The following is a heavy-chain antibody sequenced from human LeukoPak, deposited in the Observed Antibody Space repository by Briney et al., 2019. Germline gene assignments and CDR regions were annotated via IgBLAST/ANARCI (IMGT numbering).Heavy chain of an antibody. J-gene: IGHJ2*01. V-gene: IGHV3-23*01. Sequence: GGSLRLSRAASGFTVSSNYMSWVRQAPGKGLEWVSAISGSGGSTYYADSVKGRFTISRDNSKNTLYLQMNSLRAEDPAVYYCARRSGHYYWYFDLWGRGTLVTVSS. CDR2: ISGSGGST. D-gene: IGHD6-25*01. CDR3: ARRSGHYYWYFDL. CDR1: GFTVSSNY.